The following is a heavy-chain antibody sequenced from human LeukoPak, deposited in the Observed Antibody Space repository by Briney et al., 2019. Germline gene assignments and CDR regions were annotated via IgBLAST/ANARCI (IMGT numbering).Heavy chain of an antibody. V-gene: IGHV3-9*01. J-gene: IGHJ4*02. CDR3: AKGNDYGGNSGLSYYFDY. D-gene: IGHD4-23*01. CDR2: ISWNSGSI. Sequence: AGGSLRLSCAASGFTFSSYGMHWVRQAPGKGLEWVSGISWNSGSIGYADSVKGRFTISRDNAKNSLYLQMNSLRAEDTALYYCAKGNDYGGNSGLSYYFDYWGQGTLVTVSS. CDR1: GFTFSSYG.